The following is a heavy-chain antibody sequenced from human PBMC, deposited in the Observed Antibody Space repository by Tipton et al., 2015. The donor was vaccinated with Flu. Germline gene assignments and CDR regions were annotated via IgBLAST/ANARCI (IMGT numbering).Heavy chain of an antibody. CDR1: GGSIRGYY. D-gene: IGHD2-21*01. CDR3: ARGPPGPSIRAYYFDI. V-gene: IGHV4-59*01. Sequence: TLSLTCTVSGGSIRGYYWNWIRQFPGKGLECIGFVYYTGSTNYKSSLKSRVTISTDTSTNQVSLKMNSVIAADTAVYYCARGPPGPSIRAYYFDIWGQGALVTVSS. J-gene: IGHJ4*02. CDR2: VYYTGST.